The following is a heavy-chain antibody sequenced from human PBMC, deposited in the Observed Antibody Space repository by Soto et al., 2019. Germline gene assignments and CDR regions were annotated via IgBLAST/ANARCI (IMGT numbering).Heavy chain of an antibody. CDR3: ITIAGSYIGEPFDH. CDR1: GLTFRNAW. J-gene: IGHJ4*02. V-gene: IGHV3-15*01. D-gene: IGHD1-26*01. CDR2: VKSKTDGGTT. Sequence: PGGSLRLSCAASGLTFRNAWMSWVRQAPGKGLEWVGRVKSKTDGGTTDYAAPVKGRLTISRDDSRNTVHLQMNSLKTEDTGVYYCITIAGSYIGEPFDHWGLGTLVTVSS.